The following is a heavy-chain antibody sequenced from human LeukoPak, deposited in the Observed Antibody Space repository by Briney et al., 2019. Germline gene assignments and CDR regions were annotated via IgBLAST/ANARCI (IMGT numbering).Heavy chain of an antibody. D-gene: IGHD2-8*01. CDR1: GLTFSSHS. V-gene: IGHV3-21*01. J-gene: IGHJ4*02. Sequence: GGSLRPSCAASGLTFSSHSENWVRHAPGEGLEWVSSISSSSSYIYYADSVKGRVTISRDNAKNSLYLQMNSLRAEDTAVYYCARSEGTIDYWGQGTLVTVSS. CDR2: ISSSSSYI. CDR3: ARSEGTIDY.